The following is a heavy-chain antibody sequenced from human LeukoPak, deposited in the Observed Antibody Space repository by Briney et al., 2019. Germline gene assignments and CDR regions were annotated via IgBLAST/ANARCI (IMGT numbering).Heavy chain of an antibody. CDR2: ISSSSSII. CDR1: GFTFSDYS. D-gene: IGHD3-10*01. Sequence: GGSLRLSCEASGFTFSDYSVNWVRQAPRKGLEWVSYISSSSSIIYNADSVKGRFTISRDNVKNSLYLQMNSLRDEDTAVYYCARESSGVLGFDSWGQGTLVTVSS. J-gene: IGHJ4*02. CDR3: ARESSGVLGFDS. V-gene: IGHV3-48*02.